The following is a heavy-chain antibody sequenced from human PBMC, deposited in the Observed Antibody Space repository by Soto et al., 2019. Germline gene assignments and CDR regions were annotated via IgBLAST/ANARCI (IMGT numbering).Heavy chain of an antibody. V-gene: IGHV3-7*01. Sequence: PGGSLRLSCAASGFTFSSYWMSWVRQAPGKGLEWVANIKQDGSEKYYVDSVKGRFTISRDNAKNSLYLQMNSLRAEDTAVYYCARVFGGSGSYYNVYFAFDIWGQGTMVTVSS. CDR2: IKQDGSEK. D-gene: IGHD3-10*01. CDR3: ARVFGGSGSYYNVYFAFDI. J-gene: IGHJ3*02. CDR1: GFTFSSYW.